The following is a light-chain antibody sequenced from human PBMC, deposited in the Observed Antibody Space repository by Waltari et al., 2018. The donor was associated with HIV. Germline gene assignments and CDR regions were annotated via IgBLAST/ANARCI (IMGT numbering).Light chain of an antibody. J-gene: IGLJ1*01. CDR1: SSDVGSYNY. Sequence: QSALTQPASVSGFPGQSITISCTGSSSDVGSYNYVSWYQQHPGKAPKPLIYDVSKRPLGVSNRFSGSKAGNTASLTISGLQAEDEADYYCCSYAGSNTYLFGTGTEVTVL. CDR3: CSYAGSNTYL. CDR2: DVS. V-gene: IGLV2-23*02.